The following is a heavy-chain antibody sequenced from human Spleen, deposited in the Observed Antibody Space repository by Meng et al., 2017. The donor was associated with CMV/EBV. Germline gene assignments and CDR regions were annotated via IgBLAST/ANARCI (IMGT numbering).Heavy chain of an antibody. CDR3: AREGDGYYFDY. D-gene: IGHD3-10*01. V-gene: IGHV4-31*03. CDR1: GGSISSGGYY. CDR2: IYYSGST. Sequence: SETLSLTCTVSGGSISSGGYYWSWIRQHPGKGLEWIGYIYYSGSTYYNPSLKSRVTMSVDTSKNQFSLKLSSVTAADTAVYYCAREGDGYYFDYWGQGTLVTVSS. J-gene: IGHJ4*02.